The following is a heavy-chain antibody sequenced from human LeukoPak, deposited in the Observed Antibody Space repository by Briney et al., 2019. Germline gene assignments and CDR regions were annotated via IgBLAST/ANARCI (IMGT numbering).Heavy chain of an antibody. CDR1: GGSFSGYY. Sequence: NSSETLSLTCAVYGGSFSGYYWSWIRQSAGKGLEWIGRIYAAETDFNPSLKSRLTMSIDTSKNQFSLKLRSVTAADTAVYYCARVAQKLERIVVAGTSEWRANWFFDLWGRGTLVTVSS. V-gene: IGHV4-59*10. CDR2: IYAAET. D-gene: IGHD6-19*01. J-gene: IGHJ2*01. CDR3: ARVAQKLERIVVAGTSEWRANWFFDL.